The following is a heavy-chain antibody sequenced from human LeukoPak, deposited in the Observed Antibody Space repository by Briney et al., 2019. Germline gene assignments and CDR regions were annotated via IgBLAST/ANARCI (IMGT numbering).Heavy chain of an antibody. Sequence: GGSLRLSCAASGFTFSSYAMSWVRQAPGKGLEWVSAINSGGGSTYYADSVKGRFTISRDNSKNTLYLQMNSLRAEDTAVYYCARQIYADYWGQGTLVTVSS. D-gene: IGHD3-16*01. CDR1: GFTFSSYA. J-gene: IGHJ4*02. CDR3: ARQIYADY. V-gene: IGHV3-23*01. CDR2: INSGGGST.